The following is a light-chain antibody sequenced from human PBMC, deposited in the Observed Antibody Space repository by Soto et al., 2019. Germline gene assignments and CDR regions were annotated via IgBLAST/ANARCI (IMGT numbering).Light chain of an antibody. Sequence: QSALTQPVSVSGSPGQSITISCTGTSSDVGGYNYVSWYQQHPGKAPKLMIYEVSNRPSGVSNRFSGSKSGNMASLTISGLQAEDEADYYCSSYTSSSTVVVFGGGTKLTVL. CDR1: SSDVGGYNY. CDR3: SSYTSSSTVVV. J-gene: IGLJ2*01. CDR2: EVS. V-gene: IGLV2-14*01.